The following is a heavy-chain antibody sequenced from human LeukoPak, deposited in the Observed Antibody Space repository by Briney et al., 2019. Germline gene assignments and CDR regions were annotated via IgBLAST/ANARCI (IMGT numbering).Heavy chain of an antibody. V-gene: IGHV3-21*01. Sequence: GGSLRLSCAASGFTFSSYSMNWVRHAPGKGLEWLSSISSSSSYIYYADSVKGRFTIPRDNAKNSLYLQMNSLRAEDTAVYYCARDIAGVSSSTSLYYFDYWGQGTLVTVSS. CDR1: GFTFSSYS. CDR2: ISSSSSYI. D-gene: IGHD2-2*01. J-gene: IGHJ4*02. CDR3: ARDIAGVSSSTSLYYFDY.